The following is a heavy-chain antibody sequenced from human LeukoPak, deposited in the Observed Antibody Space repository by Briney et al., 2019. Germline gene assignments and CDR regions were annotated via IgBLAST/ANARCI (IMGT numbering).Heavy chain of an antibody. J-gene: IGHJ4*02. CDR3: AKPGYVTSGWFDY. D-gene: IGHD6-19*01. CDR1: GSTFSSYG. V-gene: IGHV3-23*01. Sequence: PGGSLRLSCAASGSTFSSYGMSWVRQAPGKGLEWVSTIVSSGYDTYYAGSVKGRFTISRDNSKNTLYLQMSSLRAEDTAVYYCAKPGYVTSGWFDYWGQGSLVLVSS. CDR2: IVSSGYDT.